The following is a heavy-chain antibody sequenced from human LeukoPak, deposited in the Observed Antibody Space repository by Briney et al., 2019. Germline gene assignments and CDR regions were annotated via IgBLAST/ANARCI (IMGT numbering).Heavy chain of an antibody. CDR2: IWYDGSNK. D-gene: IGHD1-20*01. J-gene: IGHJ4*02. Sequence: GRSLRLSCAASGFTFSSYGMHWVRQAPGKGLEWVAVIWYDGSNKYYADSVKGRFTISRDNSKNTLYLQMNSLRAEDTAVYYCARVGAYAAVNWWGQGVLVAVSS. V-gene: IGHV3-33*01. CDR3: ARVGAYAAVNW. CDR1: GFTFSSYG.